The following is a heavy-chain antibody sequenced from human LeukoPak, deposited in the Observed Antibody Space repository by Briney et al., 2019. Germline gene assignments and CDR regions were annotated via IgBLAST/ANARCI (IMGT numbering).Heavy chain of an antibody. CDR2: ISWNSGSI. D-gene: IGHD6-13*01. J-gene: IGHJ4*02. V-gene: IGHV3-9*03. Sequence: PGGSLRLSCAASGFTFDDYAMHWVRQAPGKGLEWVSGISWNSGSIGYADSVKGRFTISRDNAKNSLYLQMNSLRAEDMALYYCAKARGSSWYGDFDYWGQGTLVTVSS. CDR1: GFTFDDYA. CDR3: AKARGSSWYGDFDY.